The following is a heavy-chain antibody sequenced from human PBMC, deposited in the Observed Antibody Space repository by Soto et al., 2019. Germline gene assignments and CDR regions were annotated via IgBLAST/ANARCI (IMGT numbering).Heavy chain of an antibody. CDR2: IYHSGAT. J-gene: IGHJ4*02. D-gene: IGHD1-1*01. CDR3: ARDLGTGTDY. V-gene: IGHV4-4*02. Sequence: QVQLQESGPGLVKPSGTLSLTCAVSGDSITNSNWWSWVRQAPGKGLEWIGEIYHSGATTYNPSLKSRATKSVDPSNNHFSLKLTSVTAADTAVYFCARDLGTGTDYWGQGTLVTVAS. CDR1: GDSITNSNW.